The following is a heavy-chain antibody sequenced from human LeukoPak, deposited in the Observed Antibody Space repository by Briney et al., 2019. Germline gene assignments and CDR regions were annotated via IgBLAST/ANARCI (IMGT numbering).Heavy chain of an antibody. D-gene: IGHD3-3*01. V-gene: IGHV1-46*01. CDR1: GYTFTSYY. J-gene: IGHJ4*02. CDR3: ARVPTYYDFWSGYSYCFDY. Sequence: ASVKVSCKASGYTFTSYYMHWVRQAPGQGLEWMGIINPSGGSTSYAQKFQGRVTMTRDTSTSTVYMELSSLRSEDTAVYYCARVPTYYDFWSGYSYCFDYWGQGTLVTVSS. CDR2: INPSGGST.